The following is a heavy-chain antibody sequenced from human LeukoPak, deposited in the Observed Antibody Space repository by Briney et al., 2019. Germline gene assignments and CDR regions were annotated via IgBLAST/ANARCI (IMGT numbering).Heavy chain of an antibody. V-gene: IGHV1-18*01. CDR3: ARNAQLWPRGAFDI. CDR1: GYTFTSYG. D-gene: IGHD5-18*01. J-gene: IGHJ3*02. Sequence: ASVKVSCKASGYTFTSYGISWVRQAPGQGLEWMGWISAYNGNTNYAQKLQGRVTMTTDTSTSTAYMELRSLRSDDTAVYYCARNAQLWPRGAFDIWGQGTMVTVSS. CDR2: ISAYNGNT.